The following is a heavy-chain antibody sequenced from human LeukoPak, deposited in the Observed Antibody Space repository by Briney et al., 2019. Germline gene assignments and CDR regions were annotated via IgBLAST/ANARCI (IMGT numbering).Heavy chain of an antibody. CDR3: AKDFGRDSGFLDF. J-gene: IGHJ4*02. CDR2: ITDSGSST. Sequence: GGSPRLSCVASGFTFSNYAMNWVRQVPGKGLEWVSRITDSGSSTYYADSVKGRFTISRDNSKNTLYLQMTSLRAEDTAIYYCAKDFGRDSGFLDFWGQGAPVTVSS. D-gene: IGHD3-10*01. V-gene: IGHV3-23*01. CDR1: GFTFSNYA.